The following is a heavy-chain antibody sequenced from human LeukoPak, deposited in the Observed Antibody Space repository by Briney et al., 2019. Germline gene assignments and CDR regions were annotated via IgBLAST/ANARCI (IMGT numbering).Heavy chain of an antibody. CDR2: ISGDGSRT. J-gene: IGHJ4*02. CDR1: GFTFSSNW. V-gene: IGHV3-74*01. Sequence: GGSLRLSCAASGFTFSSNWMHWVRQAPGKGLVWVSRISGDGSRTDYADSVKGRFTISRDNRKNTLYLQMDSLRAEDTAVYYCARPLGPSVDFDYWGQGTLATVSS. D-gene: IGHD7-27*01. CDR3: ARPLGPSVDFDY.